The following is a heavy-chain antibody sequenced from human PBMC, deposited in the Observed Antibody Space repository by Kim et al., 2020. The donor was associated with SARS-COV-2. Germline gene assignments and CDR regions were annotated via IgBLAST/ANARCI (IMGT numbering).Heavy chain of an antibody. V-gene: IGHV4-34*01. J-gene: IGHJ4*02. Sequence: PSLKSRVTISVDPSKNQFSLKLSSVTAADTAVYYCARGQTPSNSYGIRYWGQGTLVTVSS. D-gene: IGHD5-18*01. CDR3: ARGQTPSNSYGIRY.